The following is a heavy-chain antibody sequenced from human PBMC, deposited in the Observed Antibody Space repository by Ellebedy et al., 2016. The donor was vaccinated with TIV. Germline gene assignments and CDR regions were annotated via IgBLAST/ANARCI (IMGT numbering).Heavy chain of an antibody. J-gene: IGHJ4*02. D-gene: IGHD3-10*02. CDR2: IYPGDSET. CDR1: GYRFDSYW. Sequence: KVSCKGSGYRFDSYWIGWVRQMPGKGLEWMGIIYPGDSETRYSPSFEGRVTISADQSISTAYLQWSSRKASDTAMYYCSTRLFGYLDYWGQGTLVTVSS. V-gene: IGHV5-51*01. CDR3: STRLFGYLDY.